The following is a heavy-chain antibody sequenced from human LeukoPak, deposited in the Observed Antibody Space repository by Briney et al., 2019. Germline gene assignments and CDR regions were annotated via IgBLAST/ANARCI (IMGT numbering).Heavy chain of an antibody. V-gene: IGHV6-1*01. D-gene: IGHD3-10*01. Sequence: SQTLSLTCAISGDSVSSNIAAWTWIRQSPSRGLEWLGRTYYRSTWYNEYALSVKSRVSINADTSKNQFSLQLNSVTPEDTAVYYCARDLGSYDYRGQGTLVTVSS. CDR2: TYYRSTWYN. CDR1: GDSVSSNIAA. J-gene: IGHJ4*02. CDR3: ARDLGSYDY.